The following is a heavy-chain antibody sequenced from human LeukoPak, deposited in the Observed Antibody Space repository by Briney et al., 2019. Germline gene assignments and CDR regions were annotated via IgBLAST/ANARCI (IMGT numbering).Heavy chain of an antibody. CDR2: IYYSGST. Sequence: SETLSLTCTVSGGSISSYYWSWIRKPPGKGLEWIGYIYYSGSTNYNPSLKSRVTISVDTSKNQFSLKLSSVTAADTAVYYCARDYYGSGSLVPWGQGTLVTASS. CDR3: ARDYYGSGSLVP. V-gene: IGHV4-59*01. D-gene: IGHD3-10*01. J-gene: IGHJ5*02. CDR1: GGSISSYY.